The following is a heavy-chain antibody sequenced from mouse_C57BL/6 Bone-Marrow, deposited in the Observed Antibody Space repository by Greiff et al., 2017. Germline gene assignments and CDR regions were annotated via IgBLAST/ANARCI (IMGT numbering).Heavy chain of an antibody. J-gene: IGHJ3*01. CDR2: IDPENGDT. CDR3: TTGFLDN. V-gene: IGHV14-4*01. Sequence: EVQLQQSGAELVRPGASVKLSCTASGFTFKDYYMHWVKQRPEQGLEWIGEIDPENGDTEYAPKFKGKATITADTSSNTAYLQLSSLTSEDTAVYYCTTGFLDNWGQGTLVTVSA. CDR1: GFTFKDYY.